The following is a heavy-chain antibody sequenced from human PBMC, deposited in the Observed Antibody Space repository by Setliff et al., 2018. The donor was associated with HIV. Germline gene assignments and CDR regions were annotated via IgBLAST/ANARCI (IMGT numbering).Heavy chain of an antibody. J-gene: IGHJ4*01. Sequence: GESLRLSCAGSGFTFDSHGMIWVRQAPGRGLEWLSYINPAGITMYYADSVRGRFTISRDNAQSSLYLQINSLRAEDTAFYYCARVRNPTVHTMYFDSWGQGTLVTVSS. CDR2: INPAGITM. CDR1: GFTFDSHG. D-gene: IGHD4-4*01. V-gene: IGHV3-48*01. CDR3: ARVRNPTVHTMYFDS.